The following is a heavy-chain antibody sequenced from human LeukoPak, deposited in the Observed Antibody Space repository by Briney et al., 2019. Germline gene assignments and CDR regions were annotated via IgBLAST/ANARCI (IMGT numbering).Heavy chain of an antibody. V-gene: IGHV1-24*01. D-gene: IGHD3-10*01. CDR3: ATATGMVVGSYGMDV. CDR1: GYTLTELS. Sequence: VASVKVSCKVSGYTLTELSMHWVRQAPGKGLEWMGGFDPEDGETIYAQKFQGRVTMTEDTSTDTAYMELSSLRSEDTAVYYCATATGMVVGSYGMDVWGQGTTVTVSS. J-gene: IGHJ6*02. CDR2: FDPEDGET.